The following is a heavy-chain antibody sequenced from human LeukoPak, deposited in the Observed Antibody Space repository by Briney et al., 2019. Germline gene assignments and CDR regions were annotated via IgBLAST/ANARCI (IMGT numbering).Heavy chain of an antibody. CDR2: ISSSGGNI. V-gene: IGHV3-11*04. J-gene: IGHJ4*02. D-gene: IGHD3-22*01. Sequence: GGSLRLSCAASGFTFSISWMHWIRQTPGKGLEWISYISSSGGNIKYADSVQGRFTISRDNAKKSLYLQMNSLRAEDTAVYYCARDRAEDDSSGYIHRDFDFWGQGTLVIVSS. CDR3: ARDRAEDDSSGYIHRDFDF. CDR1: GFTFSISW.